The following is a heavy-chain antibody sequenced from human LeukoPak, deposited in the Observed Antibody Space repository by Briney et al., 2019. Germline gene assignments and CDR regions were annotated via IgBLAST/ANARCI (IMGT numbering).Heavy chain of an antibody. CDR2: ISSSSSYI. D-gene: IGHD3-16*01. J-gene: IGHJ4*02. V-gene: IGHV3-21*01. CDR3: GRERGRGGGEDY. CDR1: GFTFSSYS. Sequence: PGGSLRLSCAASGFTFSSYSMNWVRQAPGKGLEWVSSISSSSSYIYYADSVKGRFTISRDNAKNSLYLQMNSLRAEDTAVYYCGRERGRGGGEDYWGQGTLVTVSS.